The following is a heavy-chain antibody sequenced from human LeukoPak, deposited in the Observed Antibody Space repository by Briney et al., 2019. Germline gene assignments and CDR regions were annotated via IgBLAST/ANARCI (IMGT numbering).Heavy chain of an antibody. V-gene: IGHV3-13*01. CDR2: IGTAGDI. CDR3: ARAKPKNIVRGLIMRRESRYYFDY. Sequence: GGSLRLSCAASGFTFSSYDMHWVRQATGKGLEWVSGIGTAGDIYYPGSVKGRFTISRENAKNSLYLQVNSLRAGDTAVYYCARAKPKNIVRGLIMRRESRYYFDYWGQGTLVTVSS. J-gene: IGHJ4*02. D-gene: IGHD3-10*01. CDR1: GFTFSSYD.